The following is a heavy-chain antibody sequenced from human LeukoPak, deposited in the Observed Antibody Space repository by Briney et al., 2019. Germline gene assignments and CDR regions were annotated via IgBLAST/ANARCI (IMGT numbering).Heavy chain of an antibody. Sequence: GGSLRLSCAASGFTFSSCVMSWVRQAPGKGLEWVSAISGSGGSTYYAGSVKGRFTISRDNSKNTLYLQMNSLRAEDTAVYYCAKGRFGELPRFDYWGQGTLVTVSS. J-gene: IGHJ4*02. V-gene: IGHV3-23*01. CDR1: GFTFSSCV. D-gene: IGHD3-10*01. CDR2: ISGSGGST. CDR3: AKGRFGELPRFDY.